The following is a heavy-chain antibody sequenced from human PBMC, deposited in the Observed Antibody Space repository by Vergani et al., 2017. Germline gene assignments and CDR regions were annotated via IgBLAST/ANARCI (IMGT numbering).Heavy chain of an antibody. CDR1: GFTFSSYW. Sequence: EVQLVESGGGLVQPGGSLRLSCAASGFTFSSYWMSWVRQAPGKGLEWVANIKQDGSEKYYVDSVKGRLPISRDNAKNSLYLQMNSLRAEDTAVYYCAREMADYDFWSCYYSGYYYMDVWGKGTTVTVSS. J-gene: IGHJ6*03. CDR2: IKQDGSEK. D-gene: IGHD3-3*01. V-gene: IGHV3-7*01. CDR3: AREMADYDFWSCYYSGYYYMDV.